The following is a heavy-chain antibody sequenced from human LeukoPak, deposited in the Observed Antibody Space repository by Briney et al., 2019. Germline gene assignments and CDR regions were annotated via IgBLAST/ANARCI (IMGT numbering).Heavy chain of an antibody. CDR1: GGSISSYY. CDR2: IYYSGST. V-gene: IGHV4-59*01. Sequence: SETLSLTCTVSGGSISSYYWTWIRQPPGKGLEWIGYIYYSGSTNYNPSLKSRVTISVDKAKNQFSLKLSSVTAADTAVYYCARVASSSCCYYYYMDVWGKGTTVTVSS. CDR3: ARVASSSCCYYYYMDV. J-gene: IGHJ6*03. D-gene: IGHD6-13*01.